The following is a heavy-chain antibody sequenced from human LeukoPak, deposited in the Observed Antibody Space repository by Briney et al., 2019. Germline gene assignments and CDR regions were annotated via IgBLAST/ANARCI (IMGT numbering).Heavy chain of an antibody. CDR3: ARAYCGGDCQYYYYYYMDV. CDR2: IRSKANNYAT. V-gene: IGHV3-73*01. Sequence: GGSLKLSCAASGFIFSGAAIYWVRQAPGKGLEWVGRIRSKANNYATSYAASVKGRFTISRDDSKNTAYLRMNSLKTEDTAVYYCARAYCGGDCQYYYYYYMDVWGKGTTVTVSS. J-gene: IGHJ6*03. CDR1: GFIFSGAA. D-gene: IGHD2-21*02.